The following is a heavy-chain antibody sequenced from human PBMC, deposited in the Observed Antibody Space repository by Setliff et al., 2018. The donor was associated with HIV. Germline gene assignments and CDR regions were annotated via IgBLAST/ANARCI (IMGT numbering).Heavy chain of an antibody. J-gene: IGHJ4*02. D-gene: IGHD6-19*01. V-gene: IGHV4-34*01. CDR2: INHSGST. CDR1: GGSFSGYY. Sequence: SETLSLTCAVYGGSFSGYYWSWIRQPPGKGLEWIGEINHSGSTNYNPSLKSRVTISVDTSKNQFSLKLYSVTAADTAVYYCATSTVAGLFDYWDQGAPVTVSS. CDR3: ATSTVAGLFDY.